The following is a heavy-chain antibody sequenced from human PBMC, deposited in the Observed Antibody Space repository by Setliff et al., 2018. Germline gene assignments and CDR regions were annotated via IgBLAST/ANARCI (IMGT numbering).Heavy chain of an antibody. V-gene: IGHV4-39*01. D-gene: IGHD3-10*01. Sequence: PSETLSLTCTVSGGSISSDTYYWGWIRQPPGKGLEWIGSIFHSGSTYYSPSLKSRVTIXXXTSKNQXXXXXXXVXXXXTAVYYCARLSYYGSGSYYDFDSWGQGTLVTV. J-gene: IGHJ4*02. CDR1: GGSISSDTYY. CDR3: ARLSYYGSGSYYDFDS. CDR2: IFHSGST.